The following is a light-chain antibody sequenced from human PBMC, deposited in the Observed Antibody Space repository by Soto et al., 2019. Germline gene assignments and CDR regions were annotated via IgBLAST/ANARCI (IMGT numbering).Light chain of an antibody. CDR2: SAS. CDR1: RRINFN. V-gene: IGKV3-15*01. Sequence: EIVLSQSPGTLSLTPGERAPLSCRASRRINFNLSCYQQRAGQAPRLLSYSASIRATGIPARFSGSGSGTEFTLTISSLQSEDVAVYYCQQYDNWPPYTFGQGSKV. J-gene: IGKJ2*01. CDR3: QQYDNWPPYT.